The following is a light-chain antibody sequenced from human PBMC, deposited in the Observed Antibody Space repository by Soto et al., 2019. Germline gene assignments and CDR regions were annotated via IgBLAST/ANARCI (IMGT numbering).Light chain of an antibody. J-gene: IGKJ1*01. V-gene: IGKV3-20*01. CDR1: QSVSSTY. CDR3: QLYGSSPPGT. Sequence: EIVLTQSPGTLSLSPGERATLSCRASQSVSSTYLGWYQQKPGQAPRLLIYGASSRATGIPDRFSGSGSGKDFPLTIARLEPEVFAVYYCQLYGSSPPGTFGQGTKVEI. CDR2: GAS.